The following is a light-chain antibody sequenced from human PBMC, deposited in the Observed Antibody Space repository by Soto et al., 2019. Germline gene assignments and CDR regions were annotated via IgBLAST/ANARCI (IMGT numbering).Light chain of an antibody. CDR1: SSNIGNNY. Sequence: QSVLTQPPSVSAAPGQKVTISCSGSSSNIGNNYLSWYQQLPGADPKLLIYHNNKRPSAIPARFSASKSGTSATLGTTGLQHGDEADYYCGTWDSSMSAGVFGGGTKVTVL. CDR2: HNN. V-gene: IGLV1-51*01. CDR3: GTWDSSMSAGV. J-gene: IGLJ2*01.